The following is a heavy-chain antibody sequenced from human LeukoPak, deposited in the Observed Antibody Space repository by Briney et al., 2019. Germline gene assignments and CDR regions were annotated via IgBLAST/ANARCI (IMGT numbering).Heavy chain of an antibody. CDR3: ARELLDFYDFWSGSFGY. D-gene: IGHD3-3*01. Sequence: PGGSLRLSCAASGFTFDDYGMSWVRQAPGKGLEWVSGINWNGGSTGYADSVKGRFTISRDNAKNSLYLQMNSLRAEDTAVYYCARELLDFYDFWSGSFGYWGQGTLVTVSS. V-gene: IGHV3-20*04. J-gene: IGHJ4*02. CDR2: INWNGGST. CDR1: GFTFDDYG.